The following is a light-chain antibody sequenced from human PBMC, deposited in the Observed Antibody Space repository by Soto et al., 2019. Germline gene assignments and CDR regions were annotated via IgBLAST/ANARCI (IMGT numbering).Light chain of an antibody. Sequence: EIVLTQSPGTLSLSPGERATLSCRASQSVSSNSLAWYQHKSGQPPRLLIYAASRRATGIPDRFSGSGSGTDFTLTISRLEPEDFAIYYCHQFCSAPPRTFGQGTKVEIK. V-gene: IGKV3-20*01. CDR2: AAS. J-gene: IGKJ1*01. CDR3: HQFCSAPPRT. CDR1: QSVSSNS.